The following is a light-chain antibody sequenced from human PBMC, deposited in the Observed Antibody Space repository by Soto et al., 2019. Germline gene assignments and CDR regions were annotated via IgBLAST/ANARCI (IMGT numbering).Light chain of an antibody. CDR3: QQYNNWPRA. CDR1: QSVNSN. V-gene: IGKV3-15*01. Sequence: EIVMTQSPATLSVSPGERATLSCRASQSVNSNLAWYQQKPGQAPRLLMYGASTRATGIPARFSGSGSGTEFTLTISSLQSEDFAVYYCQQYNNWPRAFGQATKVEIK. CDR2: GAS. J-gene: IGKJ1*01.